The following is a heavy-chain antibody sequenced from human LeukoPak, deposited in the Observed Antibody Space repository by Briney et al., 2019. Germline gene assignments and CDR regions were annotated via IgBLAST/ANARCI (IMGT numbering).Heavy chain of an antibody. CDR1: GGSISSYY. CDR3: ARDQGSQTAYYYMDV. Sequence: SETLSLTCTVSGGSISSYYWNWIRQAPGKGLEWIGNIHYSGSTNYNPSLKSRVTISVETSKNQFALKLTSVPAADTAVYYCARDQGSQTAYYYMDVWGKGTTVTVSS. CDR2: IHYSGST. J-gene: IGHJ6*03. V-gene: IGHV4-59*01. D-gene: IGHD3-10*01.